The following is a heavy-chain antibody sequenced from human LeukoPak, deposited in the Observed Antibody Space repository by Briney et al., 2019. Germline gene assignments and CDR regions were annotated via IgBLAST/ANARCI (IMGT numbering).Heavy chain of an antibody. V-gene: IGHV3-30-3*01. J-gene: IGHJ6*02. Sequence: GGSLRLSCAASGFTFSSYAMHWVRQAPGKGLEWVAVISYDGGNEYYADSVEGRFTISRDDSKTTLYMQMNSLSAEDTDVYYCARGINDGYCSGGSCYRGWHYYGMDVWGQGTMVTVSS. D-gene: IGHD2-15*01. CDR2: ISYDGGNE. CDR3: ARGINDGYCSGGSCYRGWHYYGMDV. CDR1: GFTFSSYA.